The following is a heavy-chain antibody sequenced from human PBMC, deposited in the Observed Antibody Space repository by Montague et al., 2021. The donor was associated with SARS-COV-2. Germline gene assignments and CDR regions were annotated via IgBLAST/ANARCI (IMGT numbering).Heavy chain of an antibody. CDR2: IYHSGCT. Sequence: SETLSLTCAVYGGSFSGYYWSWIRQPPGKGLEWIGEIYHSGCTNYNPSLKSRVTISVDTSKNQFSLKLSSVTAADTAVYYCARGDGHYYGSGTYPYYWGQGTLVTVSS. V-gene: IGHV4-34*01. CDR3: ARGDGHYYGSGTYPYY. J-gene: IGHJ4*02. CDR1: GGSFSGYY. D-gene: IGHD3-10*01.